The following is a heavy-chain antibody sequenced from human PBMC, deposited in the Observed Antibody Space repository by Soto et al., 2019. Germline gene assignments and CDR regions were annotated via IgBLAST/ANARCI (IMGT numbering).Heavy chain of an antibody. V-gene: IGHV3-9*01. CDR1: GFTFDDYA. J-gene: IGHJ1*01. CDR2: INWNSGSI. CDR3: VKDESINWYSGHFRH. D-gene: IGHD6-13*01. Sequence: EVQLVESGGGLVQPGRSLRLSCAASGFTFDDYAMHWVWQVPGKGLEWVSGINWNSGSIGYGDSVKGRFAISRDNAKNSLHLQMNSLSAEDTAFYYCVKDESINWYSGHFRHWGQGTLVTVSS.